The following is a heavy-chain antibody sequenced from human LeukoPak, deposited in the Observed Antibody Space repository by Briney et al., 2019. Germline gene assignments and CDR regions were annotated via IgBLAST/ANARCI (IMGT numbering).Heavy chain of an antibody. Sequence: GGSLRLSCAASGFTFSSYNMNWVRQAPGKGLEWVGRIKSKTDGGTTDYAAPVKGRFTISRDDSKNTLYLQMNSLKTEDTAVYYCTTSNVLLWFGELLPIDYWGQGTLVTVSS. D-gene: IGHD3-10*01. J-gene: IGHJ4*02. CDR3: TTSNVLLWFGELLPIDY. V-gene: IGHV3-15*01. CDR1: GFTFSSYN. CDR2: IKSKTDGGTT.